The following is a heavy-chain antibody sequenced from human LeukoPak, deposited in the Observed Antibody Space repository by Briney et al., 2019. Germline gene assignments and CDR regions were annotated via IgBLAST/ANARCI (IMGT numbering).Heavy chain of an antibody. Sequence: SVKVSCKTSGGTFNNSAISWVRQAPGQGLEWMGRIIPIFGTANYAQKFQGRVTITTDESTSTAYMELSSLRSEDTAVYYCARGIDKYSSSSSWGQGTLVTVSS. D-gene: IGHD6-6*01. CDR3: ARGIDKYSSSSS. V-gene: IGHV1-69*05. J-gene: IGHJ4*02. CDR2: IIPIFGTA. CDR1: GGTFNNSA.